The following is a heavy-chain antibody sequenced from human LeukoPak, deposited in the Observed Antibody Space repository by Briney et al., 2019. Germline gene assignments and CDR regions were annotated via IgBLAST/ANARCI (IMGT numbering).Heavy chain of an antibody. CDR3: TRGSGRYVMVDW. CDR1: GFTFADFT. V-gene: IGHV3-49*03. Sequence: PGGSLRLSCTASGFTFADFTVSWLRQSPGQGLEWVGFIRSNVYGGTTEHAASVEARFTISRDDSNSIAYLQMNSLKTEDTAVYYCTRGSGRYVMVDWWGQGTLVTVSS. CDR2: IRSNVYGGTT. D-gene: IGHD6-19*01. J-gene: IGHJ4*02.